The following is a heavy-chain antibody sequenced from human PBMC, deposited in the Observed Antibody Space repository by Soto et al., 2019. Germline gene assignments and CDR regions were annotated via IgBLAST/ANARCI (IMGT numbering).Heavy chain of an antibody. CDR1: GASIITDGYY. J-gene: IGHJ5*02. V-gene: IGHV4-31*01. CDR2: IHYSGGATYSP. D-gene: IGHD3-22*01. CDR3: ARLPTYYQDSIGYQPIHP. Sequence: QVPLQESGPGLVEPSQTLSLICTVSGASIITDGYYWTWVRQHPGKGLEWLGYIHYSGGATYSPSYIPHLQSPIALSVDISNSLFSLKLTSVTAADTAVYYCARLPTYYQDSIGYQPIHPWAQGTLVTVSS.